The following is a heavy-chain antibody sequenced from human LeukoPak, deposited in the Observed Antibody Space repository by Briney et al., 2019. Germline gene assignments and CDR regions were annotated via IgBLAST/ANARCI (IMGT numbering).Heavy chain of an antibody. CDR1: GFTFSSYW. J-gene: IGHJ3*01. D-gene: IGHD2-21*01. CDR3: ARELGWCGGDCNTIDAFDV. Sequence: GGSLRLSCAASGFTFSSYWMSWVRQAPGKGLEWVANIKQDGSEKYYVDSVKGRFTISRDNSKNTLYLQMNSLGAGDTAMYYCARELGWCGGDCNTIDAFDVWGRGQWSPSPQ. V-gene: IGHV3-7*03. CDR2: IKQDGSEK.